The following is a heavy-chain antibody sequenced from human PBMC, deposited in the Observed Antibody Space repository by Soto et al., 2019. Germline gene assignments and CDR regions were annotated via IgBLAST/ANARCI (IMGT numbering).Heavy chain of an antibody. V-gene: IGHV3-64D*06. J-gene: IGHJ4*02. CDR3: VKDIGYDYSSYYFFDY. CDR2: ISSNGGNT. CDR1: GFTFRNYA. D-gene: IGHD3-22*01. Sequence: PRLSCSASGFTFRNYAMHWVRQAPGKGLEYVSAISSNGGNTHYADSVKGRFAISRDNSKNTLYLQMSSLSAEDTAVYYCVKDIGYDYSSYYFFDYWGQGTLVTVSS.